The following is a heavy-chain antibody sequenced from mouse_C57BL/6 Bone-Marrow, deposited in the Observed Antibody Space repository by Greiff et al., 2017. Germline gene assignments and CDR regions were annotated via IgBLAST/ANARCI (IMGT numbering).Heavy chain of an antibody. J-gene: IGHJ3*01. CDR3: ARQGNWAFAY. CDR1: GFTFSDYY. D-gene: IGHD4-1*01. V-gene: IGHV5-12*01. CDR2: ISNGGGST. Sequence: EVQVVESGGGLVQPGGSLKLSCAASGFTFSDYYMYWVRQTPEKRLEWVAYISNGGGSTYYPDTVKGRFTISRDNAKNTLYLQMGRLKSEDTAMYYCARQGNWAFAYWGQGTLVTVSA.